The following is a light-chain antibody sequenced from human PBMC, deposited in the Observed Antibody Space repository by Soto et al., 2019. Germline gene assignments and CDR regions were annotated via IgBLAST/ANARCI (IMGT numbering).Light chain of an antibody. CDR1: QSVSGN. J-gene: IGKJ3*01. CDR2: AAS. CDR3: QKYNNWLPIT. Sequence: EIVMTQSPATLSVSPGERATLSCRASQSVSGNLAWYQQKPGQAPRLLIYAASTRTTGIPARFSGSGSGTDLTLTISSLQSEDFAVYYCQKYNNWLPITFGPGTKVDIK. V-gene: IGKV3-15*01.